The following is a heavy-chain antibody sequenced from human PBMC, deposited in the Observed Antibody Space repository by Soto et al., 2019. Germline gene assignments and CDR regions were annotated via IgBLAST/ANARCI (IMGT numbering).Heavy chain of an antibody. CDR2: ISSDGITT. Sequence: PGGSLRLSCVASGFTFSGYWMHWVRQVPGKGLVWVSRISSDGITTTYADSVKGRFTISRDNAKNTLYLQMNSLRAEDTAMYYCTRVVVGYYGYFDYWGQGAMVTV. CDR3: TRVVVGYYGYFDY. D-gene: IGHD2-15*01. J-gene: IGHJ4*02. CDR1: GFTFSGYW. V-gene: IGHV3-74*01.